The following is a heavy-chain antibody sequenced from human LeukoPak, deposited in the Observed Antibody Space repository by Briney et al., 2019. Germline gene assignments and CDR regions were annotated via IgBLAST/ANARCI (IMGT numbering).Heavy chain of an antibody. V-gene: IGHV4-39*01. CDR2: IYYSGST. J-gene: IGHJ4*02. Sequence: SETLSLTCTVSGGSISSSTYYWGWIRQPPGKGLDWIGSIYYSGSTYYNPSLKSRVTISVDTSKNQFSLKLSSVTAADTAVYYCARHNGYSSGWFHYWGQGTLVTVSS. CDR1: GGSISSSTYY. D-gene: IGHD6-19*01. CDR3: ARHNGYSSGWFHY.